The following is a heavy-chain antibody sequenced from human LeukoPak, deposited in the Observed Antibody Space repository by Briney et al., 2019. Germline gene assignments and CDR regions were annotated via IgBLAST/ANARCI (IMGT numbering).Heavy chain of an antibody. D-gene: IGHD2-15*01. V-gene: IGHV3-15*01. Sequence: GGSLRLSCAASGFTFSHAWMTWVRQAPGKGLEWVGRIKRKTDGGTTDYAAPVKGRFTISRDDSKNTLDLQMNSLITDDTATYYCTLGPGYCTGGTCSLLRLALDVWGQGTTVTVSS. CDR3: TLGPGYCTGGTCSLLRLALDV. CDR2: IKRKTDGGTT. CDR1: GFTFSHAW. J-gene: IGHJ6*02.